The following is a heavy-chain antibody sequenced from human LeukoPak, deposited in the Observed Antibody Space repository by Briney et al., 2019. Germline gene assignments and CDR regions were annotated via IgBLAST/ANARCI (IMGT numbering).Heavy chain of an antibody. J-gene: IGHJ4*02. V-gene: IGHV4-4*07. D-gene: IGHD3-10*01. CDR3: ARDDRDRKRSYFDY. Sequence: SETLSLICTVSGGSISSYYWSWIRQPAGKGLEWIGRIYTSGSTNYNPSLKSRVTMSVDTSKNQFSLKLSSVTAADTAVYYCARDDRDRKRSYFDYWGQGTLVTVSS. CDR2: IYTSGST. CDR1: GGSISSYY.